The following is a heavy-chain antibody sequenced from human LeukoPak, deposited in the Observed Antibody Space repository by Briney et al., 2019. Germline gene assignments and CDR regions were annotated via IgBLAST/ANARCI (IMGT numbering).Heavy chain of an antibody. CDR2: IYYSGST. CDR1: GGSISSYY. V-gene: IGHV4-59*01. Sequence: SETLSLTCTVSGGSISSYYWSRIRQPPGKGLEWIGYIYYSGSTNYNPSLKSRVTISVDTSKNQFSLKLSSVTAADTAVYYCARGSLLPRYFDYWGQGTLVTVSS. J-gene: IGHJ4*02. CDR3: ARGSLLPRYFDY. D-gene: IGHD6-13*01.